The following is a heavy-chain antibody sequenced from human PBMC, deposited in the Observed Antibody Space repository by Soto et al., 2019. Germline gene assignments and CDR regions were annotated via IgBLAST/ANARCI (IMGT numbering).Heavy chain of an antibody. CDR1: GFTFSSYG. J-gene: IGHJ4*02. Sequence: PGGSLRLSCAASGFTFSSYGMHWVRQAPGKGLEWVAVISYDGSNKYYADSVKGRFTISRDNSKNTLYLQMNSLRAEDTAVYYCAKERGSSGWSFYFDYWGKGTLVTVSS. CDR3: AKERGSSGWSFYFDY. V-gene: IGHV3-30*18. CDR2: ISYDGSNK. D-gene: IGHD6-19*01.